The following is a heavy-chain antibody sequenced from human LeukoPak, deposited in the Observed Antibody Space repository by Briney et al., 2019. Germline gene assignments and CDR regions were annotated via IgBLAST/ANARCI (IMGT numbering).Heavy chain of an antibody. D-gene: IGHD2-21*02. CDR2: ISYDGSNK. CDR1: GFAFSSYA. J-gene: IGHJ3*02. V-gene: IGHV3-30*04. Sequence: PGRSLRLSCAASGFAFSSYAMHWVRQAPGKGLEWVAVISYDGSNKYYADSVKGRFTISRDNSKNTLCLQMNSLRAEDTAVYYCAREYVTAWTFDIWGQGTMVTVSS. CDR3: AREYVTAWTFDI.